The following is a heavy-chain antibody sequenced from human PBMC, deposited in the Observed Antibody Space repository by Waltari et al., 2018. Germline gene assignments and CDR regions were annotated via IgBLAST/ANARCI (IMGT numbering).Heavy chain of an antibody. CDR1: GGSIRSSSSF. CDR3: AKRVALNGMDF. V-gene: IGHV4-39*01. J-gene: IGHJ6*02. D-gene: IGHD2-15*01. CDR2: VYYTGST. Sequence: QLQLQESGPGLVKPSATLSLTCTFSGGSIRSSSSFWGWLRQPPGEGLEWLGSVYYTGSTTYNPSLKSRVTISVDTSKNQFSLKLSSVTAADTAVYYCAKRVALNGMDFWGQGTTVAVSS.